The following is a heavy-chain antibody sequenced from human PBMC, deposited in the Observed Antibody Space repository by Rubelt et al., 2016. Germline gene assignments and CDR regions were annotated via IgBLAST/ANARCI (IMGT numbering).Heavy chain of an antibody. CDR3: ARVIAAREDYNWFDP. J-gene: IGHJ5*02. V-gene: IGHV7-4-1*02. Sequence: QVQLVQSGSELKKPGASVKVSCKASGYTFTSYAMNWVRQAPGQGLEWMGWINTNTGNPTYAQGFTGRFVCSLDTSVSTVDLQISSLKAEDTAVYYGARVIAAREDYNWFDPWGQGTLVTVSS. D-gene: IGHD6-6*01. CDR2: INTNTGNP. CDR1: GYTFTSYA.